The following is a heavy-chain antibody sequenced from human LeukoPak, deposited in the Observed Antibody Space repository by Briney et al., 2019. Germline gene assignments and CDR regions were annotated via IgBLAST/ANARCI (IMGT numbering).Heavy chain of an antibody. D-gene: IGHD3-3*01. CDR1: GFTFSSYS. CDR3: ARDAGNPNYYDFWSGYYYYFDY. CDR2: ISSSSSTI. Sequence: GGSLRLSCAASGFTFSSYSMNWVRQAPGKGLEWVSYISSSSSTIYYADSVKGRFTISRDNAKNSLYLQMNSLRDEDTAVYYCARDAGNPNYYDFWSGYYYYFDYWGQGTLVTVSS. J-gene: IGHJ4*02. V-gene: IGHV3-48*02.